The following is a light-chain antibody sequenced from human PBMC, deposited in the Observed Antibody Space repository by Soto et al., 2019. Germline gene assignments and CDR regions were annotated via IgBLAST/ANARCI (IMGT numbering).Light chain of an antibody. CDR3: QQYGGSPT. CDR2: DAS. CDR1: QSDRSSY. J-gene: IGKJ1*01. Sequence: EIVLTQSPGTLSLSPGERATLSCRASQSDRSSYLAWYQQKPGQTPRLLIYDASNRATGVPDRFSGSGSGTDFTLAISRLEPEDFAVYYCQQYGGSPTFGLGTKVEIK. V-gene: IGKV3-20*01.